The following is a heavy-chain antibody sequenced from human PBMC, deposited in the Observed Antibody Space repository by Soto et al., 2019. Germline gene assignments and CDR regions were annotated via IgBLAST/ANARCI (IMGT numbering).Heavy chain of an antibody. J-gene: IGHJ4*02. V-gene: IGHV3-23*01. CDR1: GFTFSSYA. CDR3: ANHGITGTIPSQNDAPFDY. CDR2: ISGSGGST. D-gene: IGHD1-7*01. Sequence: GGSLRLSCAASGFTFSSYAMSWVRQAPGKGLEWVSAISGSGGSTYYADSVKGRFTISRDNSKNTLYLQMNSLRAEDTAVYYCANHGITGTIPSQNDAPFDYWGQGTLVTVSS.